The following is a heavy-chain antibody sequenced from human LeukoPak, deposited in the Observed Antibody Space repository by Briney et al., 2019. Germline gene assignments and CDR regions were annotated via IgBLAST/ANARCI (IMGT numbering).Heavy chain of an antibody. CDR1: GYSISSGYY. CDR3: ARDNRGYSSSWYFDY. J-gene: IGHJ4*02. CDR2: IYHSGST. V-gene: IGHV4-38-2*02. Sequence: SETLSLTCTVSGYSISSGYYWGWIRQPPGKGLEWIGSIYHSGSTYYNPSLKSRVTISVDTSKNQFSLKLISVTAADTAVYYCARDNRGYSSSWYFDYWGQGTLVTVSS. D-gene: IGHD6-13*01.